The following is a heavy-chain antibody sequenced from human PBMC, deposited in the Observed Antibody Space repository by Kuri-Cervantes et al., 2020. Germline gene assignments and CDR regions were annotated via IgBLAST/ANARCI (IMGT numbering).Heavy chain of an antibody. CDR1: GFTFSNDW. V-gene: IGHV3-74*01. CDR3: ARGEQWLVPIDRYFDY. J-gene: IGHJ4*02. D-gene: IGHD6-19*01. CDR2: INSDGSST. Sequence: GGSLRLSCAASGFTFSNDWMHWVRQAPGKGLVWVSRINSDGSSTSYADSVKGRFTISRDNAKNTLYLQMNSLRAEDTAVYYCARGEQWLVPIDRYFDYWGQGTLVTVSS.